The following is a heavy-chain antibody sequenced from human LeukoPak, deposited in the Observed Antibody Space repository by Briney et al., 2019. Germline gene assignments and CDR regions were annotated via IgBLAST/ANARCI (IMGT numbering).Heavy chain of an antibody. CDR1: GGSVSSGSYY. Sequence: SETLSLTCNVSGGSVSSGSYYWSWIRQPPGKGLEWIGYIYYSGSTNYDPPLKSRVTISVDTSKNQASLKLSSVTAADTAVYYCARGGGYSGYESGYWGQGTLVTVSS. CDR3: ARGGGYSGYESGY. J-gene: IGHJ4*02. D-gene: IGHD5-12*01. CDR2: IYYSGST. V-gene: IGHV4-61*01.